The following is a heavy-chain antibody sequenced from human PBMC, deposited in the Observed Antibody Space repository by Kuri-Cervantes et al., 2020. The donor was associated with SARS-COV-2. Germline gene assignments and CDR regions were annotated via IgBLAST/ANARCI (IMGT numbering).Heavy chain of an antibody. V-gene: IGHV3-64*01. CDR2: ISSNGGST. Sequence: GGSLKISCAASGFTFSSYAMHWVRQAPGKGLEYVSAISSNGGSTYYANSVKGRFTISRDNSKNTLYLQMGSLRAEDMAVYYCARDRYYYMDVWGKGTTVTVSS. CDR1: GFTFSSYA. CDR3: ARDRYYYMDV. J-gene: IGHJ6*03.